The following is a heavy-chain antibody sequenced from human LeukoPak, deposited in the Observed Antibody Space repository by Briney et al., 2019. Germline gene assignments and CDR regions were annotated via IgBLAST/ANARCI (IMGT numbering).Heavy chain of an antibody. CDR2: ISSSSSYI. CDR1: GFTVSSNY. J-gene: IGHJ3*02. CDR3: ARLYDYVWGSYRYDAFDI. D-gene: IGHD3-16*02. Sequence: GGSLRLSCAASGFTVSSNYMSWVRQAPGKGLEWVSSISSSSSYIYYADSVKGRFTISRDNAKNSLYLQMNSLRAEDTAVYYCARLYDYVWGSYRYDAFDIWGQGTMVTVSS. V-gene: IGHV3-21*01.